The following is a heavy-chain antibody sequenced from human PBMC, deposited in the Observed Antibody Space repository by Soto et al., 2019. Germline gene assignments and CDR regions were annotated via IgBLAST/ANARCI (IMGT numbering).Heavy chain of an antibody. Sequence: GGSLRLSCAASGFTFSSYAMHWVRQAPGKGLEYVSAISSNGGSTYYANSVKGRFTISRDNSKNTLYLQMGSLRAEDMAVYYCARGSGLIDYWGQGTLVTVSS. CDR3: ARGSGLIDY. J-gene: IGHJ4*02. CDR1: GFTFSSYA. CDR2: ISSNGGST. V-gene: IGHV3-64*01.